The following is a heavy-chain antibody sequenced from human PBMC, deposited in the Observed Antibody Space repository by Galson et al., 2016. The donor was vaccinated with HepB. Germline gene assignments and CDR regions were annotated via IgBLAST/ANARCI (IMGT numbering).Heavy chain of an antibody. CDR1: AFTFSNYG. V-gene: IGHV3-33*06. J-gene: IGHJ4*02. CDR3: PKSKGCVWCYYCDY. D-gene: IGHD4/OR15-4a*01. Sequence: SLRLSCAASAFTFSNYGMHWVRQAPGKGLEWVAGIWTDGSNKYYGDSVKGRFTISRDNSKNTLYLQMNSLRAEDTAVYYCPKSKGCVWCYYCDYWGQGTLVTVSS. CDR2: IWTDGSNK.